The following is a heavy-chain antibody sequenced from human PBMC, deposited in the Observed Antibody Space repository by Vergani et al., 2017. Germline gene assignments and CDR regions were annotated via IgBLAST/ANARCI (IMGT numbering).Heavy chain of an antibody. V-gene: IGHV3-33*01. CDR2: IWFDGSNK. D-gene: IGHD3-10*01. Sequence: QVQLVESGGGVVQPGRSLRLSCAASGFTFSSYGMHWVRQAPGKGLEWVAVIWFDGSNKYYADSVKGRFTISRDNSKNTLYLQRNSLRAEDTAVYYCAGYPLGDMNWFDPWGQGSLVTVSS. J-gene: IGHJ5*02. CDR1: GFTFSSYG. CDR3: AGYPLGDMNWFDP.